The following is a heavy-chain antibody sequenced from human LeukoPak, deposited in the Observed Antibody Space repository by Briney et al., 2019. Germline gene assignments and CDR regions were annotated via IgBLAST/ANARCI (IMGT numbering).Heavy chain of an antibody. D-gene: IGHD1-26*01. J-gene: IGHJ4*02. V-gene: IGHV4-4*09. Sequence: PSETLSLTCTVSGGSISGYYWSWIRQPPGKGLEWIGYIHTAGSTNYTPSLKSRVTISVDTSKNQLSMKLSSVTAADTAVYYWARGIGSYFVLYYFDYWGQGTLVTVSS. CDR1: GGSISGYY. CDR3: ARGIGSYFVLYYFDY. CDR2: IHTAGST.